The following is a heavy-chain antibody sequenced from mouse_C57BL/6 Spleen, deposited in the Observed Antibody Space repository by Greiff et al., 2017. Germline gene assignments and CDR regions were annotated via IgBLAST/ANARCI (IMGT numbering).Heavy chain of an antibody. CDR1: GYTFTSYW. D-gene: IGHD2-4*01. J-gene: IGHJ4*01. V-gene: IGHV1-64*01. Sequence: QVQLQQPGAELVKPGASVKLSCKASGYTFTSYWMHWVKQRPGQGLEWIGMIHPNSGSTNYNEKFKSKATLTVDKSSSTAYMQLSSLTSEDSAVYYCARDYDYDEAMDGWGQGTSVTVS. CDR2: IHPNSGST. CDR3: ARDYDYDEAMDG.